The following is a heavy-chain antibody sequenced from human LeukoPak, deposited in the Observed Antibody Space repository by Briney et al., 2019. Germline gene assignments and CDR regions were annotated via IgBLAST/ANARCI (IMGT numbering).Heavy chain of an antibody. J-gene: IGHJ4*02. CDR2: ISGSGGST. CDR1: GFTFSSYA. D-gene: IGHD3-3*01. V-gene: IGHV3-23*01. CDR3: AKEAFGVVSYYFDY. Sequence: GGSLRLSCAASGFTFSSYAMSWVRQAPGKGLEWVSAISGSGGSTHYADSVKGRFTISRDTSKNTLYLQMSSLRAEDTAVYYCAKEAFGVVSYYFDYWGQGTLVTVSS.